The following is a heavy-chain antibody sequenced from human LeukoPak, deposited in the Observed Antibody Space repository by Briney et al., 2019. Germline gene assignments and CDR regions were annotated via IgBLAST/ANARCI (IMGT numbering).Heavy chain of an antibody. CDR1: GFTVSSNS. V-gene: IGHV3-53*01. CDR3: ARDGTYSSSVAHDY. Sequence: GGSLRLSCTVSGFTVSSNSMSWVRQAPGKGLEWVSFIYSDNTHYSDSVKGRFTISRDNSKNTLYLQMNSLRAEDTAVYYCARDGTYSSSVAHDYWGQGTLVTVSS. J-gene: IGHJ4*02. D-gene: IGHD6-13*01. CDR2: IYSDNT.